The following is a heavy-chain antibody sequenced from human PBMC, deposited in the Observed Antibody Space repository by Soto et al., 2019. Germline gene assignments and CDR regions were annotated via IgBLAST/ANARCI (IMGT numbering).Heavy chain of an antibody. CDR2: IYPGESDT. Sequence: EESLKISCTGSGYTFTEDWIGWVRQLPGKGLEWMGGIYPGESDTRLSSSFQGHVTITVDKSTSTAYLQWSTLKASDPAMYSSARHTSNFRSYYYAMHFWGQGTTIT. J-gene: IGHJ6*02. CDR3: ARHTSNFRSYYYAMHF. D-gene: IGHD2-2*01. CDR1: GYTFTEDW. V-gene: IGHV5-51*01.